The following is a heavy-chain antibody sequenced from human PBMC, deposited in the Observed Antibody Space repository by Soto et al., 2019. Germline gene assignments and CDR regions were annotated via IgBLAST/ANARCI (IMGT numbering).Heavy chain of an antibody. CDR3: ASGGRYCSSTSCRKTYYYYYYMDV. CDR1: GYTFTSYY. CDR2: INPSGGST. Sequence: ASVKVSCKASGYTFTSYYMHWVRQAPGQGLEWMGIINPSGGSTSYAQKFQGRVTMTRNTSTSTAYMELSSLRSEDTAVYYCASGGRYCSSTSCRKTYYYYYYMDVWGKGTTVTVSS. D-gene: IGHD2-2*01. V-gene: IGHV1-46*01. J-gene: IGHJ6*03.